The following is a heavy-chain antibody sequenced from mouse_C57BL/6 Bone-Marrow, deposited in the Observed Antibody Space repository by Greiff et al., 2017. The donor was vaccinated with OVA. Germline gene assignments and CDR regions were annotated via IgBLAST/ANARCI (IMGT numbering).Heavy chain of an antibody. J-gene: IGHJ2*01. V-gene: IGHV3-6*01. CDR2: ISYDGSN. Sequence: VQLKESGPGLVKPSQSLSLTCSVTGYSITSGYYWNWIRQFPGNKLEWMGYISYDGSNNYNPSLKNRISITRDTSKNQFFLKLNSVTTEDTATYYCAREEGDSSGYFDYWGQGTTLTVSS. D-gene: IGHD3-2*02. CDR3: AREEGDSSGYFDY. CDR1: GYSITSGYY.